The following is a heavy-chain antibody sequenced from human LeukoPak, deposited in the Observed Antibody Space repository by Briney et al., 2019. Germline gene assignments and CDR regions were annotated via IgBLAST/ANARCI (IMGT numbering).Heavy chain of an antibody. V-gene: IGHV1-2*04. J-gene: IGHJ3*02. D-gene: IGHD2-21*02. CDR3: ARGITPVVVTAIPPDAFDI. CDR2: INPNSGGT. CDR1: GGTFSSYA. Sequence: ASVKVSCKASGGTFSSYAISWVRQVPGQGLEWMRWINPNSGGTNYAQKFQGWVTMTRDTSISTAYMELSRLRSDDTAVYYCARGITPVVVTAIPPDAFDIWGQGTMVTVSS.